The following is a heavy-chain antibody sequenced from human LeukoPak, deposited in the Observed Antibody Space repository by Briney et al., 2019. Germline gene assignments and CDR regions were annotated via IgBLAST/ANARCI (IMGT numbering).Heavy chain of an antibody. J-gene: IGHJ6*04. D-gene: IGHD3-3*01. CDR3: ARDSLITYYDFWSGYYPPYV. CDR2: ISSSSSTI. CDR1: GFTFSSYS. Sequence: GGSLRLSCAASGFTFSSYSMNWVRQAPGKGLEWVSYISSSSSTIYYADSVKGRFTISRDNAKNSLYLQMNSLRAEDTTVYYCARDSLITYYDFWSGYYPPYVWGKGTTVTVSS. V-gene: IGHV3-48*01.